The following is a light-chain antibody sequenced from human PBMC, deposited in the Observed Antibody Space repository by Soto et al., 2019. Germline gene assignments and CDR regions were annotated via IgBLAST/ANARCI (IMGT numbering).Light chain of an antibody. J-gene: IGKJ1*01. V-gene: IGKV3-15*01. CDR3: QQDNNWPRT. CDR2: DAS. Sequence: EIAMTQSPATLSLSPVERATLSCRASQSVSSNLAWYQQKPGQAPRLLIYDASTRATGIPARFSGSGSGTEFTLTISTLQSEDFAVYYCQQDNNWPRTFGQGTKVDIK. CDR1: QSVSSN.